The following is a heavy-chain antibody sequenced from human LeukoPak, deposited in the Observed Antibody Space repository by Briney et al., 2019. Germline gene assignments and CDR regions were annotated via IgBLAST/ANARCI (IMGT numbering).Heavy chain of an antibody. CDR2: INHSGST. V-gene: IGHV4-34*01. Sequence: SETLSLTCAVYGGSFSGYYWSWIRQPPGKGLEWIGEINHSGSTNYNPSLKSRVTISVDTSKNQFSLKLSSVTAADTAVYYCAKGPFNYVWGSYRSYYFDYWGQGTLVTVSS. CDR1: GGSFSGYY. D-gene: IGHD3-16*02. J-gene: IGHJ4*02. CDR3: AKGPFNYVWGSYRSYYFDY.